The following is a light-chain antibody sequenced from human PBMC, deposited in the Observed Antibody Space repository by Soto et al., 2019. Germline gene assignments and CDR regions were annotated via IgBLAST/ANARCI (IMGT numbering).Light chain of an antibody. CDR1: QSVYSNY. CDR2: AAS. Sequence: EIVLTQSPGTLSLSPGERATLSCRASQSVYSNYLAWYQQKPGQAPRLLISAASNRATGIPERFSGSGSGTDFTLTISRLEPEDFAVYYCQQFGRSPRTFGQGTKVEVK. J-gene: IGKJ1*01. V-gene: IGKV3-20*01. CDR3: QQFGRSPRT.